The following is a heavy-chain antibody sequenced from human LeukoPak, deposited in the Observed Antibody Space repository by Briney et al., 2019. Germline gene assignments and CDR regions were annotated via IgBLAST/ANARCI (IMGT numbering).Heavy chain of an antibody. CDR1: GFTFSSYA. D-gene: IGHD3-22*01. CDR3: ARDGLYYYDSPRYFDL. CDR2: FSGSGGST. Sequence: GGSLRLSCAASGFTFSSYAMSWVRQAPGKGLECISGFSGSGGSTYYADSVKGRFTISRDNSKNTLYLQMNSLRAEDTAVYYCARDGLYYYDSPRYFDLWGRGTLVTVSS. V-gene: IGHV3-23*01. J-gene: IGHJ2*01.